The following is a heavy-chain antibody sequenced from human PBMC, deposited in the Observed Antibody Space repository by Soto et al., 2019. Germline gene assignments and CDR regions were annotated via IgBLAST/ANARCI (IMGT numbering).Heavy chain of an antibody. CDR2: ISHSGSA. Sequence: PSETLSLTCAVYGESFSGYLWTWIRQPPGKGLEWIGQISHSGSASYNPSLKSRVSMSVGASKNQFSLNLSSVIAADTAVYYCARAYLERISVWGQGTLVTVSS. J-gene: IGHJ4*02. D-gene: IGHD2-8*01. V-gene: IGHV4-34*01. CDR3: ARAYLERISV. CDR1: GESFSGYL.